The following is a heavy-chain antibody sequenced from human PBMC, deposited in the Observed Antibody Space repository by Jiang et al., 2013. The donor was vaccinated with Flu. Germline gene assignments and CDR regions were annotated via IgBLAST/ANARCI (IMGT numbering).Heavy chain of an antibody. V-gene: IGHV1-2*02. CDR2: INPNSGGT. J-gene: IGHJ3*02. D-gene: IGHD6-6*01. Sequence: QLVESGAEVKKPGASVKVSCKASGYTFTGYYMHWVRQAPGQGLEWMGWINPNSGGTNYAQKFQGRVTMTRDTSISTAYMELSRLRSDDTAVYYCARRIEYSSSPGAFDIWGQGTMVTVSS. CDR3: ARRIEYSSSPGAFDI. CDR1: GYTFTGYY.